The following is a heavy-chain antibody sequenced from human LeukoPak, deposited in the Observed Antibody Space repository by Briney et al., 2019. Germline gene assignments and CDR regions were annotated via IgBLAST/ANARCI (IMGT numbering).Heavy chain of an antibody. CDR3: AKDQIVGATETTPFDY. J-gene: IGHJ4*02. CDR1: GFTFSSYA. V-gene: IGHV3-23*01. CDR2: ISGSGGST. Sequence: GGSLRLSCAASGFTFSSYAMSWVRQAPGKGLEWVSAISGSGGSTYYADSVKGRFTISRDNSKNTLYLQMNSLRAEDMAVYYCAKDQIVGATETTPFDYWGQGTLVTVSS. D-gene: IGHD1-26*01.